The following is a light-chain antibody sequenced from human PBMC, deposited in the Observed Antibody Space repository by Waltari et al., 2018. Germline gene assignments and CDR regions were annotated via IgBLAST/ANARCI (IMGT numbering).Light chain of an antibody. J-gene: IGLJ2*01. CDR2: RNT. CDR1: ELADKY. CDR3: QSADDSGNHVL. Sequence: SPGLTQPPSVSVSPGQTAIITCSGDELADKYIYWFHQKSGQAPVVVIRRNTGRPSGIPERFSAADSGTTGTLVISGVQAEDEADYYCQSADDSGNHVLFGGGTRLTVL. V-gene: IGLV3-25*03.